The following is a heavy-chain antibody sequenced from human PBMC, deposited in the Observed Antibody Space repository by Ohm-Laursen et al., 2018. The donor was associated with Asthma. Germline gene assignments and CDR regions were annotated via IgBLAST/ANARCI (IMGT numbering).Heavy chain of an antibody. CDR3: ARGSAGTHPEYFQH. V-gene: IGHV3-33*01. Sequence: SLRLSCTASGFTFGSYGMHWVRQAPGKGLEWVAVIWYDGSNKYYADSVKGRFTISRDNSKNTLYLQMNSLRAEDTAVYYCARGSAGTHPEYFQHWGQGTLVTVSS. CDR2: IWYDGSNK. CDR1: GFTFGSYG. J-gene: IGHJ1*01. D-gene: IGHD1-26*01.